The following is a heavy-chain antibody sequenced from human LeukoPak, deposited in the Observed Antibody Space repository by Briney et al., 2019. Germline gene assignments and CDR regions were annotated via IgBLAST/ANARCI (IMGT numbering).Heavy chain of an antibody. D-gene: IGHD6-6*01. J-gene: IGHJ4*02. V-gene: IGHV3-9*01. Sequence: GRSLRLSCAASGFTFDDYAMHWVRQAPGKGLEGVSGISWNSGSIGYADSVKGRFTISRDSAKNSLYLQMSSLRAEDTALYYCAKAPTYKYSSAYFDYWGQGTLVTVSS. CDR1: GFTFDDYA. CDR3: AKAPTYKYSSAYFDY. CDR2: ISWNSGSI.